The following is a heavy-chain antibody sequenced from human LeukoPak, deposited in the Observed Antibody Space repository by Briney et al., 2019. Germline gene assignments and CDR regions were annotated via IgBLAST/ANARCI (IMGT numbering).Heavy chain of an antibody. CDR2: ISSSSSYT. D-gene: IGHD5/OR15-5a*01. CDR1: GFIFSDYY. CDR3: ARAVSVSSYYFDC. J-gene: IGHJ4*02. V-gene: IGHV3-11*05. Sequence: GGSLRPSRAASGFIFSDYYMSWIRQAPGKGLDWISYISSSSSYTNYVDSVKGRFTISRDNAKNSLYLQMNSLRAEDTAVYYCARAVSVSSYYFDCWGQGTLVTVSS.